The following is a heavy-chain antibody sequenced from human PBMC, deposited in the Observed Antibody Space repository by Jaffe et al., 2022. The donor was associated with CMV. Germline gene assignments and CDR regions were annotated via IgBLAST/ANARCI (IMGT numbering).Heavy chain of an antibody. CDR3: ANCDGGEGLVVPAAMIPWFDP. CDR2: ISGSGGST. V-gene: IGHV3-23*01. Sequence: EVQLLESGGGLVQPGGSLRLSCAASGFTFSSYAMSWVRQAPGKGLEWVSAISGSGGSTYYADSVKGRFTISRDNSKNTLYLQMNSLRAEDTAVYYCANCDGGEGLVVPAAMIPWFDPWGQGTLVTVSS. D-gene: IGHD2-2*01. CDR1: GFTFSSYA. J-gene: IGHJ5*02.